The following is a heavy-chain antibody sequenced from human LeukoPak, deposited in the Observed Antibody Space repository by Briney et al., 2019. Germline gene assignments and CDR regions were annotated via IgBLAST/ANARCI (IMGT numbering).Heavy chain of an antibody. V-gene: IGHV4/OR15-8*01. CDR2: IHHDGRI. Sequence: SETLSLTCDVSGGSIDSTNWWNWVRQPPGKGLEWIGEIHHDGRINYNPSLKSRVTLSVDKSKNQFSLRLNSVTAADTAVYYCASGKGPDPTDYGMDVWGQGTTVTVSS. CDR1: GGSIDSTNW. D-gene: IGHD1-1*01. J-gene: IGHJ6*02. CDR3: ASGKGPDPTDYGMDV.